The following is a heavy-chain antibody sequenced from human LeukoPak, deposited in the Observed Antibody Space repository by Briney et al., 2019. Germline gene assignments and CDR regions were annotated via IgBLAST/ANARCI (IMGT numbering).Heavy chain of an antibody. Sequence: ASVKVSCKTSGYTFSTYDINWVRQAAGQGLEWMGWMNPNSANTGFAQKFQGRAAITRDTSTATAYLELSSLTSEDTAVYYCARAIRYQLLSDYWGQGTLVTVSS. CDR2: MNPNSANT. CDR3: ARAIRYQLLSDY. CDR1: GYTFSTYD. J-gene: IGHJ4*02. D-gene: IGHD2-2*01. V-gene: IGHV1-8*03.